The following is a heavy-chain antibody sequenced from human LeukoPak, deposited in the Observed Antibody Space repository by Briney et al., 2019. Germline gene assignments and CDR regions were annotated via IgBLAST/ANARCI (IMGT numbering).Heavy chain of an antibody. Sequence: ASVKVSCKASGYTFTSYGISWVRQAPGQGLEWMGWISAYNGNTNYAQKFQGRVTMTRDTSISTAYMELSRLRSDDTAVYYCARAVTIFGVVNGLGYWGQGTLVTVSS. D-gene: IGHD3-3*01. V-gene: IGHV1-18*01. CDR2: ISAYNGNT. CDR3: ARAVTIFGVVNGLGY. J-gene: IGHJ4*02. CDR1: GYTFTSYG.